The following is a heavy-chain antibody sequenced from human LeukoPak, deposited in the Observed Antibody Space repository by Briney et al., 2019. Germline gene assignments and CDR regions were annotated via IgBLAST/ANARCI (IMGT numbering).Heavy chain of an antibody. CDR1: GGSFSGYY. Sequence: SETLSLTCAVYGGSFSGYYWTWIRQPPGKGLEWVGEINHSRNTNYSPSLKSRATISVDTSKNQFSLKLTSVTAADTAVYYCARDTYYYGSGTYYFNYWGQGTLVTVSS. CDR2: INHSRNT. D-gene: IGHD3-10*01. CDR3: ARDTYYYGSGTYYFNY. V-gene: IGHV4-34*01. J-gene: IGHJ4*02.